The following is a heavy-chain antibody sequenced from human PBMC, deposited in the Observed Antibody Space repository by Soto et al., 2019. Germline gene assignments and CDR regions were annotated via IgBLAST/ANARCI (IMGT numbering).Heavy chain of an antibody. J-gene: IGHJ6*02. CDR2: ISTNNGNT. CDR1: GYIFSEYG. V-gene: IGHV1-18*04. Sequence: QVQLVQSGAEVKKPGASVKVSCKASGYIFSEYGISWVQQAPGQGPEYLGWISTNNGNTGYAPKLQGRVTMTTDTSTSTAYMELRSLRSDDTAVYYCAIQRAGAYGMDVWGQGTTVVVSS. D-gene: IGHD3-10*01. CDR3: AIQRAGAYGMDV.